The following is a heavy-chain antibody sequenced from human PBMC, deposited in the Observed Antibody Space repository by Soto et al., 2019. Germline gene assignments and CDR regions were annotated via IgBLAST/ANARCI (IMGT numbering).Heavy chain of an antibody. Sequence: QVQLAQSANEVKKPGASVRVSCKAAGYTFIRHGIAWVRQAPGQGLEWMGWISPYNDYTGYAQKFQGRVSMTADTSTRTVDMNLRGLKSDDTAVYYCARGGYYDNSWGKLSHYGLDVWGQGTSVSVSS. V-gene: IGHV1-18*01. CDR2: ISPYNDYT. D-gene: IGHD3-16*01. CDR3: ARGGYYDNSWGKLSHYGLDV. CDR1: GYTFIRHG. J-gene: IGHJ6*02.